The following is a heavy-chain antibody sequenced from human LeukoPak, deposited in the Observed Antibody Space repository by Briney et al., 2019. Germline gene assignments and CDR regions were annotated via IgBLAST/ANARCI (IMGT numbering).Heavy chain of an antibody. J-gene: IGHJ4*02. Sequence: GGSLRPSCAAPGFTFSSEWTTWVRQAPGKGLDWGAKIKQDGSERYYVDSVKGRFIISRDNAKTSVYLQMNSLRAEDTAVYYCARDVLAIGNDEYRPNYGGQGTLVTVSS. D-gene: IGHD1-1*01. CDR2: IKQDGSER. CDR3: ARDVLAIGNDEYRPNY. V-gene: IGHV3-7*04. CDR1: GFTFSSEW.